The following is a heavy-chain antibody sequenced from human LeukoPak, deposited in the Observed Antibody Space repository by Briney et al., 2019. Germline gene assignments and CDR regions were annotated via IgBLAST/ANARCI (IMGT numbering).Heavy chain of an antibody. CDR3: AKNGDRGAYCSGGSCYPYYYYNMDV. J-gene: IGHJ6*03. CDR2: MRISDRST. D-gene: IGHD2-15*01. Sequence: GGSLRLSCAASGFTFSTYGMSWVRQAPGKGVEGVSGMRISDRSTEYAESVKGRFTISRDNPKNTLYLQMNSLRAEDTAIYYCAKNGDRGAYCSGGSCYPYYYYNMDVWGKGTTVTISS. V-gene: IGHV3-23*05. CDR1: GFTFSTYG.